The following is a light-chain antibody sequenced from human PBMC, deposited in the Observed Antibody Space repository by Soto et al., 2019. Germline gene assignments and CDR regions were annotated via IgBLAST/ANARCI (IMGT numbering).Light chain of an antibody. J-gene: IGLJ2*01. V-gene: IGLV2-23*02. CDR3: CSRL. CDR2: EVA. Sequence: QSALTQPASVSGSPGQSITISCTGTSTDPATYDLVSWYQQHPGKAPQLIIYEVAKRPSGVSARFSGSQSGDTASLTISGLQADDEAYYYCCSRLVGGGTKLTVL. CDR1: STDPATYDL.